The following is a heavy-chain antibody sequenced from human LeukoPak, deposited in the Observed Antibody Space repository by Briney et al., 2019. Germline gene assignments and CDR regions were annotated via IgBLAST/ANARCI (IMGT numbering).Heavy chain of an antibody. CDR1: GYTFTSYY. V-gene: IGHV1-46*01. D-gene: IGHD4-17*01. CDR3: AKDQHGDLYLSDAFDI. CDR2: INPSGGST. Sequence: ASVKVSCKASGYTFTSYYMHWVRQAPGQGLEWMGIINPSGGSTSYAQKFQGRVTMTRDTSTSTVYMELSSLRSEDTAVYYCAKDQHGDLYLSDAFDIWGQGTMVTVSS. J-gene: IGHJ3*02.